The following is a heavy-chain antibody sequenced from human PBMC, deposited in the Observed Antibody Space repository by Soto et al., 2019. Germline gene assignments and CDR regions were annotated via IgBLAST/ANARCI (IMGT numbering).Heavy chain of an antibody. CDR3: AREAQDDSSGYYYVSGAFDI. Sequence: QVQLQESGPGLVKPSQTLSLTCTVSGGSISSGGYYWSWIRQHPGKGLEWIGYIYYSGSTYYNPSLKSRVTISVDTSKNQFSLKLSSVTASDTAVYYCAREAQDDSSGYYYVSGAFDIWGQGTMVTVSS. V-gene: IGHV4-31*03. J-gene: IGHJ3*02. D-gene: IGHD3-22*01. CDR1: GGSISSGGYY. CDR2: IYYSGST.